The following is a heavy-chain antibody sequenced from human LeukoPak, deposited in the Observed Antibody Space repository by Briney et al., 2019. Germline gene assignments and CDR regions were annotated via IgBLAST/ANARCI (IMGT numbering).Heavy chain of an antibody. CDR1: GGYMSTYF. CDR3: ARGIGDSRGTRFDP. J-gene: IGHJ5*02. V-gene: IGHV4-59*01. CDR2: SSYSGYT. Sequence: PAETLSLTCFVSGGYMSTYFWTWIRQPPGKGLAWVGYSSYSGYTTHSPTLKSRVTISVDTSKNQFSLKLNSATAADTAVYFCARGIGDSRGTRFDPGGQGTLVTVS. D-gene: IGHD3-22*01.